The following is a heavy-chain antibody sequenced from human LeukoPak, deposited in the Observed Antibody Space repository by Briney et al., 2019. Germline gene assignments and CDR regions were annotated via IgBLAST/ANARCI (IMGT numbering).Heavy chain of an antibody. Sequence: TSETLSLTCTVSGGSISSYYWSWIRQPPGKGLEWIGSIYYSGSTYYNPSLKSRVTISVDTSKNQFSLKLSSVTAADTAVYYCATFLLRGQYYFDYWGQGTLVTVSS. CDR3: ATFLLRGQYYFDY. CDR1: GGSISSYY. V-gene: IGHV4-59*12. D-gene: IGHD4-17*01. CDR2: IYYSGST. J-gene: IGHJ4*02.